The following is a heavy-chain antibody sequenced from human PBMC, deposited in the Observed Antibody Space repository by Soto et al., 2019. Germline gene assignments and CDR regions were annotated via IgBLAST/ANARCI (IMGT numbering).Heavy chain of an antibody. CDR3: ASRCSSTSCYKVLDYYYGMDV. V-gene: IGHV1-2*02. J-gene: IGHJ6*02. Sequence: ASVKVSCKGSGYTFTGYYMHWVRQAPGQGLEWMGWINPNSGGTNYAQKFQGRVTMTRDTSISTAYMELSRLRSDDTAVYYCASRCSSTSCYKVLDYYYGMDVWGQGTTVTVSS. CDR1: GYTFTGYY. CDR2: INPNSGGT. D-gene: IGHD2-2*02.